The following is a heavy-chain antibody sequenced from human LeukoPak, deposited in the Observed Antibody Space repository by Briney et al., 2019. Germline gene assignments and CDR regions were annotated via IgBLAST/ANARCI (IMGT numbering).Heavy chain of an antibody. CDR2: IYYSGST. D-gene: IGHD4-17*01. V-gene: IGHV4-59*12. Sequence: SETLSLTCTVSGGSISSYYWGWIRQPPGKGLEWIGYIYYSGSTYYNPSLKSRVTISVDTSKNQFSLKLSSVTAADTAVYYCAREESGDYEFRYFDYWGQGTLVTVSS. J-gene: IGHJ4*02. CDR1: GGSISSYY. CDR3: AREESGDYEFRYFDY.